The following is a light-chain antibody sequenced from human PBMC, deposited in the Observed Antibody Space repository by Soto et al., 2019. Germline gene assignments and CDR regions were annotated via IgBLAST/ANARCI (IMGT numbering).Light chain of an antibody. CDR1: QSVSSD. CDR2: GAS. J-gene: IGKJ5*01. V-gene: IGKV3-20*01. Sequence: ETVLTQSPGTLSLSPGEGATLSCRASQSVSSDLAWYQQKPGQAPRLLIYGASSRATGIPDRFSGSGSGTDFTLTISNLEPEDFAVYYCQQYGGSPRYTFGQGARLEIK. CDR3: QQYGGSPRYT.